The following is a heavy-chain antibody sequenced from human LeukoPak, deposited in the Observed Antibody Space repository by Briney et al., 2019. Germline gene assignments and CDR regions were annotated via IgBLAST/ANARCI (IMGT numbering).Heavy chain of an antibody. D-gene: IGHD6-13*01. V-gene: IGHV3-30-3*01. CDR1: GFTFSNYA. CDR3: ARGYSSTWPHAFDI. J-gene: IGHJ3*02. Sequence: GGSLRLSCVASGFTFSNYAMHWVRQAPGKGLEWMAVISYDGTKKYYADSVKGRFTISRDYSKKTLYLQMNSLRGEDTALYYCARGYSSTWPHAFDIWGQGTMVTVSS. CDR2: ISYDGTKK.